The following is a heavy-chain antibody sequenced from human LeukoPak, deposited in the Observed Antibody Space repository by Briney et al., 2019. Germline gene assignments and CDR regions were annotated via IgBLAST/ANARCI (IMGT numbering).Heavy chain of an antibody. CDR2: INHRGGT. J-gene: IGHJ4*02. D-gene: IGHD3-10*01. CDR3: ASDPLRYYDSGSYAY. V-gene: IGHV4-34*01. Sequence: AESLSLTCAVDGGSLSGYYWRWFRQPPGKGREWIGEINHRGGTNYNTSRKSRVTKSVDTSNNQFSLQLGSVTAADTAVYYCASDPLRYYDSGSYAYWGQGTLVTVSS. CDR1: GGSLSGYY.